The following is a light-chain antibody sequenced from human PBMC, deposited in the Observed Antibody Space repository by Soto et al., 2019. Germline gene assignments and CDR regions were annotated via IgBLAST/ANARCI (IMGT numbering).Light chain of an antibody. V-gene: IGLV2-14*01. CDR1: SSDVGGYNY. CDR2: EVT. Sequence: QSVLTQPASVSGSPGQSITISCTGTSSDVGGYNYVSWYQQHPGKAPKLMLYEVTDRPSGVSDRFSGSKSGNTASLTISGLQTEDEADYYCSSYTTSSTVFGTGTKLT. J-gene: IGLJ1*01. CDR3: SSYTTSSTV.